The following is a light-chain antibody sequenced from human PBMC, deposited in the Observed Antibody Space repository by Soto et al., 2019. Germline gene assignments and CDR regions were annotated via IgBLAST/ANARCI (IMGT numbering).Light chain of an antibody. CDR2: VAS. J-gene: IGKJ5*01. CDR1: QSVSGSF. V-gene: IGKV3-20*01. Sequence: EIVLTQSPGTLYLSPGERATLSCRASQSVSGSFLAWYQQKPGQAPRLLIYVASSRATGIPDRFSGSGSGTDFTLTISRLEPEDFAVYYCQQYGSSPLTFGQGTRLEIK. CDR3: QQYGSSPLT.